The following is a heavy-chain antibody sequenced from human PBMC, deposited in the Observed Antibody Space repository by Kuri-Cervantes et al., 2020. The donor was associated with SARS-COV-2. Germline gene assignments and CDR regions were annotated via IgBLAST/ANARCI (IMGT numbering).Heavy chain of an antibody. J-gene: IGHJ4*02. CDR2: INHSGST. CDR3: ARGFGFSSSWSSTPLDY. CDR1: GGSFSGYY. Sequence: ESLKISCAVYGGSFSGYYWSWIRQPPGKGLEWIGEINHSGSTNYNPSLKSRVTISVDTSKNQFSLKLSSVTAADTAVYYCARGFGFSSSWSSTPLDYWGQGTLVTVSS. V-gene: IGHV4-34*01. D-gene: IGHD6-13*01.